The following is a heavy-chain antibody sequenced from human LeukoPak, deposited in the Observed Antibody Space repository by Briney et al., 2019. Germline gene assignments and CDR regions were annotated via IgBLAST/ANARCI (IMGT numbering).Heavy chain of an antibody. CDR1: GGTFSSYA. J-gene: IGHJ4*02. D-gene: IGHD3-16*01. V-gene: IGHV1-69*13. CDR3: AKVLSLWGRNRGFDY. CDR2: IIPIFGTA. Sequence: AASVKVSCKASGGTFSSYAISWVRQAPGQGLEWMGGIIPIFGTANYAQKFQGRVTITADESTSTAYMELSSLRSEDTAVYYCAKVLSLWGRNRGFDYWGQGTLVTVSS.